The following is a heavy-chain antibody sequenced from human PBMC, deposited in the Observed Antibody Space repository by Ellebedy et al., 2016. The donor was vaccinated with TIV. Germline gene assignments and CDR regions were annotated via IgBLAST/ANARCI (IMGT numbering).Heavy chain of an antibody. Sequence: PGGSLRLSCAASGFTFSVYSMNWVRQAPGKGLEWVSSISSSSPSMYFADSVKGRFTISRDNAKNSLYLQMNSLRAEYTAVYYCARERGDAFDIWGQGTVVNVSS. CDR2: ISSSSPSM. V-gene: IGHV3-21*01. CDR3: ARERGDAFDI. J-gene: IGHJ3*02. CDR1: GFTFSVYS.